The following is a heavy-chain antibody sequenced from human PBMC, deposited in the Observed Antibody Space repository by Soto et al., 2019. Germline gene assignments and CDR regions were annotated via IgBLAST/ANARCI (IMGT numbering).Heavy chain of an antibody. CDR2: ISGSGGST. V-gene: IGHV3-23*01. J-gene: IGHJ6*02. D-gene: IGHD3-10*01. CDR3: ARSSGGSGKLWNYYGMDV. CDR1: GFTFSSYA. Sequence: GGSLRLSCAASGFTFSSYAMSWVRQAPGKGLEWVSAISGSGGSTYYADSVKGRFTISRDNSKNTLYLQMNSLRAEDTAVYYWARSSGGSGKLWNYYGMDVWGQGTTVTVSS.